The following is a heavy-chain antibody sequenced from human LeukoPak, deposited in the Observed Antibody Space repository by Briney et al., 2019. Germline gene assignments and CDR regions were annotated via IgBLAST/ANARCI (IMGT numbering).Heavy chain of an antibody. Sequence: PGGSLRLSCAASGFTFSSYSMNWVRQAPGKGLEWVSSISSTSSYTYYADSVKGRFTISRDNAKNSLYLQMNSLRAEDTAVYYCARAYFDWFPECNLPDYWGQGTLVTVSS. D-gene: IGHD3-9*01. V-gene: IGHV3-21*01. CDR3: ARAYFDWFPECNLPDY. CDR1: GFTFSSYS. J-gene: IGHJ4*02. CDR2: ISSTSSYT.